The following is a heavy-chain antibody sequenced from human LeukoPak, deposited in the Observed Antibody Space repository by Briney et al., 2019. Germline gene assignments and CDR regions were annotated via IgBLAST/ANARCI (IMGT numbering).Heavy chain of an antibody. CDR3: ARSTSARFGDQYVYNWFDP. D-gene: IGHD3-10*01. J-gene: IGHJ5*02. CDR2: IYYSGSH. V-gene: IGHV4-59*08. Sequence: SETLSLTCTVSGGSISSYYWSWIRHPPGKGLEWIWYIYYSGSHNYNPSLKSRVTISVDTSKNQFSLKLSSVTAADTAVYYCARSTSARFGDQYVYNWFDPWGQGTLVTVSS. CDR1: GGSISSYY.